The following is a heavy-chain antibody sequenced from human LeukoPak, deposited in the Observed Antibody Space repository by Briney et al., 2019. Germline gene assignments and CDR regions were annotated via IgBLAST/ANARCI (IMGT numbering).Heavy chain of an antibody. CDR1: GFTFSSYG. V-gene: IGHV3-30*18. Sequence: GGSLRLSCAASGFTFSSYGMHWVRQAPGKGLEWVAVISYDGSNKYYADSVKGRFTISRDNSKNTLYLQMNSLRAEDTAVYYCANIMLGDNYGYWGQGTLVTVSS. J-gene: IGHJ4*02. CDR3: ANIMLGDNYGY. CDR2: ISYDGSNK. D-gene: IGHD4/OR15-4a*01.